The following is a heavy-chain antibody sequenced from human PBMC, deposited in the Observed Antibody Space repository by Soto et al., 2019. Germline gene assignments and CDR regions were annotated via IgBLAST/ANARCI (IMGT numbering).Heavy chain of an antibody. CDR2: ISYDGSNK. Sequence: GGSLRLSCAASGFTFSSYAMHWVRQAPGKGLEWVAVISYDGSNKYYADSAKGRFTISRDNSKNTLYLQMNSLRAEETAVYYCATPPVGYCSSTSCPWYFQHRGQGTLVTVSS. J-gene: IGHJ1*01. CDR1: GFTFSSYA. CDR3: ATPPVGYCSSTSCPWYFQH. V-gene: IGHV3-30-3*01. D-gene: IGHD2-2*01.